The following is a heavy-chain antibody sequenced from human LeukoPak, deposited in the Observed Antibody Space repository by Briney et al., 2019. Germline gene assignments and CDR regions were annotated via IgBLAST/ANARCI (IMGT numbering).Heavy chain of an antibody. Sequence: PGGSLRLSCAASGFTFSGYGMHWVRQAPGKGLEWVAVIWFDGSNKDYADSVKGRFTISRDNSKNTLYLQMNSLRAEDTAVYYCARGFRIIMLRGVSYFDYWGQGTLVTVSS. CDR2: IWFDGSNK. CDR1: GFTFSGYG. D-gene: IGHD3-10*01. CDR3: ARGFRIIMLRGVSYFDY. V-gene: IGHV3-33*01. J-gene: IGHJ4*02.